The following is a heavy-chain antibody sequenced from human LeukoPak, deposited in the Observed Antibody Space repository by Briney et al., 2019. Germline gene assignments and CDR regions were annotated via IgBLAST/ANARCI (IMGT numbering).Heavy chain of an antibody. J-gene: IGHJ3*02. CDR3: ARDTLRSYAFDI. Sequence: SETLSLTCTVSGGSIGSSSYYWGWIRQPPGKGLAWIGSIYYSGSTYYNPSLKSRVTISVDTSKNQFSLKLSSVTAADTAVYYCARDTLRSYAFDIWGQGTMVTVSS. CDR2: IYYSGST. CDR1: GGSIGSSSYY. D-gene: IGHD4-17*01. V-gene: IGHV4-39*02.